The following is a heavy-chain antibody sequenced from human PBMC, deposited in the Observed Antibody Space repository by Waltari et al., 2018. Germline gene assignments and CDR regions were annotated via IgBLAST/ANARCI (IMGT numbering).Heavy chain of an antibody. CDR3: ARAREQKHDFWSGFSFYFDH. D-gene: IGHD3-3*01. CDR2: ISSQDEST. V-gene: IGHV3-11*01. J-gene: IGHJ4*02. Sequence: QEQLVESGGGLVNPGGSLRLSCAASGFSFSDYYMTWIRQAPGKGLEWIAYISSQDESTYHAEPVRGRCTISRDNAKNSLFLQMKSLRAEDTAVHYCARAREQKHDFWSGFSFYFDHWGPGALVTVSS. CDR1: GFSFSDYY.